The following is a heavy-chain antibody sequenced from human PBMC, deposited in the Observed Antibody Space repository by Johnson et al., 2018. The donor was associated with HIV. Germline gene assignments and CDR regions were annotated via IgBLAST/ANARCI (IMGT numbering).Heavy chain of an antibody. V-gene: IGHV3-15*01. CDR2: IKRQIDGGTT. CDR1: GFTFSDVW. J-gene: IGHJ3*02. CDR3: TTPSGSYVSSYDAFDI. Sequence: VQLVESGGGLVKPGEYLRLSCVASGFTFSDVWMTWVRQAPGRGLEWVGRIKRQIDGGTTDYATPVKGRFTFSRDDSKNTLYLQMNSLKTEDTAVYYCTTPSGSYVSSYDAFDIWGQGTMVTVSS. D-gene: IGHD1-26*01.